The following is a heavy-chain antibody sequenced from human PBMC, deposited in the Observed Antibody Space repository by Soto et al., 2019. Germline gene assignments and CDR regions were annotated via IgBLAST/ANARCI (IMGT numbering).Heavy chain of an antibody. V-gene: IGHV4-34*01. D-gene: IGHD4-17*01. Sequence: KPSETLSLTCAVYGGSFSGYYWSWIRQPPGKGLEWIGEINHGGSTNYNPSLKSRVTISVDTSKNQFSLKLSSVTAADTAVYYCACYYGDYAYFDYWGQGTLVTVSS. J-gene: IGHJ4*02. CDR1: GGSFSGYY. CDR3: ACYYGDYAYFDY. CDR2: INHGGST.